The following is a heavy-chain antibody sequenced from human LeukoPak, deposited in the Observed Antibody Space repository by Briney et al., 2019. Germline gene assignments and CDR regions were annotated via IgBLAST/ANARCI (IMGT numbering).Heavy chain of an antibody. CDR1: GSTFRSYE. J-gene: IGHJ4*02. CDR2: ISGGGEST. D-gene: IGHD5-24*01. CDR3: ARRSGRRYEY. Sequence: GGSLRLSCAASGSTFRSYEMNWVRHAPGRGLEWVSHISGGGESTVYPDAVKGRFTISRDNAKNSLYLQMNSLRVEDTGVYYCARRSGRRYEYWGQGVLVTVSP. V-gene: IGHV3-48*03.